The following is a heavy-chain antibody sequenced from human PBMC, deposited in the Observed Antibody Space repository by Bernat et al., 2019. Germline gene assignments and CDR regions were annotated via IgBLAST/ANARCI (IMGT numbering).Heavy chain of an antibody. J-gene: IGHJ4*02. CDR3: ARTGTPPRYRSWWYYFDY. D-gene: IGHD6-19*01. CDR2: INGANDNT. Sequence: KASGYTFTSYAMHWVPQAPRQRLEWMRWINGANDNTKYSQKFQDRVTITRDTSASTVYMEVSSMTSEDTAVYYCARTGTPPRYRSWWYYFDYWGQGTLV. CDR1: GYTFTSYA. V-gene: IGHV1-3*01.